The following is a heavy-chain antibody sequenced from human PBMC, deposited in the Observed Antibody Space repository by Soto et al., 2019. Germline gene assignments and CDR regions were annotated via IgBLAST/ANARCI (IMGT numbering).Heavy chain of an antibody. J-gene: IGHJ4*02. CDR2: INHSGST. CDR3: ARGGVRGVSDY. V-gene: IGHV4-34*01. CDR1: GGSFSGYY. Sequence: QVQLQQWGAGLLKPSETLSLTCAVYGGSFSGYYWSWIRQPPGKGLEWIGEINHSGSTNYNPSLKSXXTXSXXTSKNQFSLKLSSVTAADTAVYYCARGGVRGVSDYWGQGTLVTVSS. D-gene: IGHD3-10*01.